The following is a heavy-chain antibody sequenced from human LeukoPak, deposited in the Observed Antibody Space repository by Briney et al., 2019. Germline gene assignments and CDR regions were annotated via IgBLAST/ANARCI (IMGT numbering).Heavy chain of an antibody. J-gene: IGHJ4*02. CDR3: ARGPSAFSFDY. D-gene: IGHD6-19*01. V-gene: IGHV1-69*02. CDR1: GYTFTGYY. CDR2: IIPILGIA. Sequence: ASVKVSCKASGYTFTGYYMHWVRQAPGQGLEWMGRIIPILGIANYAQKFQGRVTITADKSTSTAYMELSSLRSGDTAVYYCARGPSAFSFDYWGQGTLVTVSS.